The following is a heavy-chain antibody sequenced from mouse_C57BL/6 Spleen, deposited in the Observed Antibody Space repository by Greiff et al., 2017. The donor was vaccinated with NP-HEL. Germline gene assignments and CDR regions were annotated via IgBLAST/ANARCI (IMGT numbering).Heavy chain of an antibody. Sequence: VQLQQSGPVLVKPGASVKMSCKASGYTFTDYYMNWVKQSHGKSLEWIGVINPYNGGTSYNQKFKGKATLTVDKSSSTAYMELNSLTSEDSAVYYCARVPCPYYGSSPRYFDVWGTGTTVTVSS. J-gene: IGHJ1*03. CDR3: ARVPCPYYGSSPRYFDV. CDR2: INPYNGGT. V-gene: IGHV1-19*01. D-gene: IGHD1-1*01. CDR1: GYTFTDYY.